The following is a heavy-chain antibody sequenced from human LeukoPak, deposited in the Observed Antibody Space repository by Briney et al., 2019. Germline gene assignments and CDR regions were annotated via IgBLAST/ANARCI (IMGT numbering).Heavy chain of an antibody. CDR1: GFTFTSYS. V-gene: IGHV3-23*01. J-gene: IGHJ4*02. D-gene: IGHD3-9*01. CDR3: GDILTGLDY. CDR2: ISGSGGST. Sequence: PGRSLRLSCAASGFTFTSYSMSWVRQAPGKGLEWVSAISGSGGSTYYADSVKGRFTISRDNSKNTLYLQMNSLRAEDTAVYYCGDILTGLDYWGQGTLVTVSS.